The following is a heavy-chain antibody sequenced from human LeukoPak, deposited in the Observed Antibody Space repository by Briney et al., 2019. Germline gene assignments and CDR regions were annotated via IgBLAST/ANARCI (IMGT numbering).Heavy chain of an antibody. V-gene: IGHV3-23*01. CDR1: GFTFSSYA. Sequence: PGGSLRLFCVASGFTFSSYAISWVRQAPGKGLEWVLAISGSGVNTHYAGSGKGRFSISRDNSKNTLYLQMNSLRAEDTALYYCAKKVVVGATSPYSDFQDWGQGTLVTVSS. CDR2: ISGSGVNT. CDR3: AKKVVVGATSPYSDFQD. J-gene: IGHJ1*01. D-gene: IGHD1-26*01.